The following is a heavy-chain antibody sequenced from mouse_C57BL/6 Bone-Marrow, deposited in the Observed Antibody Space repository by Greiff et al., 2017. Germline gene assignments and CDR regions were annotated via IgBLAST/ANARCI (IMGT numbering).Heavy chain of an antibody. Sequence: VKLQESDAELVKPGASVKISCKVSGYTFTDHTIHWMKQRPEQGLEWIGYIYPRDGSTKYNEKFKGKATLTADKSSSTAYMQLNSLTSEDSAVXFCTRVGKKRVYFDYWGQGTTLTVSS. J-gene: IGHJ2*01. CDR1: GYTFTDHT. CDR2: IYPRDGST. CDR3: TRVGKKRVYFDY. V-gene: IGHV1-78*01. D-gene: IGHD1-1*02.